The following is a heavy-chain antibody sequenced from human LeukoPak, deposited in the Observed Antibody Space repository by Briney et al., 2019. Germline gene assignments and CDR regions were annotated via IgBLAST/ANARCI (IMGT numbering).Heavy chain of an antibody. CDR2: IYYTGST. J-gene: IGHJ4*02. CDR1: GGSTSSYY. D-gene: IGHD6-13*01. CDR3: ARLLMQQPYYFHY. V-gene: IGHV4-59*08. Sequence: PSETLSLTCTVSGGSTSSYYWSWIRQPPGKGLEWIGYIYYTGSTNYNPSLKSRVTISVDTSKNQFSLKLGSVTAADTAVYYCARLLMQQPYYFHYWGQGTLVTVSS.